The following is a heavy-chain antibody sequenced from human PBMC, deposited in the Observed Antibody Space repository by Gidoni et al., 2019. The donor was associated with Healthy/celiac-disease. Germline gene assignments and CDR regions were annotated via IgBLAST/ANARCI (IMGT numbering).Heavy chain of an antibody. J-gene: IGHJ4*02. CDR3: ARNRYCSTTSCYTQPVD. D-gene: IGHD2-2*02. CDR1: GFTFSNYW. CDR2: IKQDGSEK. V-gene: IGHV3-7*04. Sequence: EVQLVESGGGLVQPGGSLRLSCAASGFTFSNYWMSWVRQAPGKGLEWVANIKQDGSEKYYVDSVKGRFTISRDNAKNSLYLQMNSLRAEDTAVYYCARNRYCSTTSCYTQPVDWGQGTLVTVSS.